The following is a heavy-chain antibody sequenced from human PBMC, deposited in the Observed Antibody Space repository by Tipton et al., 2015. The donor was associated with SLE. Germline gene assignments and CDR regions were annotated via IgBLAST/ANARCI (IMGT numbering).Heavy chain of an antibody. V-gene: IGHV4-59*08. J-gene: IGHJ5*02. D-gene: IGHD3-3*01. CDR3: ARGFLEGWGWFDP. CDR1: GGSISSHY. CDR2: IYYSGST. Sequence: TLSLTCTVSGGSISSHYWSWIRQPPGKGLAWIGYIYYSGSTNYNPSLKSRVTISVDTSKNQFSLKLSSVTAADTAVYYCARGFLEGWGWFDPWGQGTLVTVSS.